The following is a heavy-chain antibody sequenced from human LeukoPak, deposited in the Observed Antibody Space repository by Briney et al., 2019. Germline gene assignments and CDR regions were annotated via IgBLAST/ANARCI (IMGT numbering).Heavy chain of an antibody. V-gene: IGHV1-46*01. CDR1: GYTFTSYY. CDR3: AREGSRLLDSPGLRYFDWLLRDAFDI. Sequence: ASVKVSCKASGYTFTSYYMHWVRQAPGQGLEWMGIINPSGGSTSYAQKFQDRVTMTRDMSTSTVYMELSSLRSEDTAVYYCAREGSRLLDSPGLRYFDWLLRDAFDIWGQGTMVTVSS. CDR2: INPSGGST. J-gene: IGHJ3*02. D-gene: IGHD3-9*01.